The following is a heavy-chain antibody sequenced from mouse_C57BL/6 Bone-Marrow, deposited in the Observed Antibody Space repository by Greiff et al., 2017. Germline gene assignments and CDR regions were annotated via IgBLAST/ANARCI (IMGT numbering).Heavy chain of an antibody. Sequence: VQLQQSGPELVKPGASVKMSCKASGYTFTDYNMHWVKQSHGKSLEWIGYINPNNGGTSYNQKFKGKAQLTVTKSSSTAYMELRSLTSKDSAVYDWARGVITTVVAKADDWGKGTTLKVSS. J-gene: IGHJ2*01. CDR2: INPNNGGT. CDR1: GYTFTDYN. V-gene: IGHV1-22*01. D-gene: IGHD1-1*01. CDR3: ARGVITTVVAKADD.